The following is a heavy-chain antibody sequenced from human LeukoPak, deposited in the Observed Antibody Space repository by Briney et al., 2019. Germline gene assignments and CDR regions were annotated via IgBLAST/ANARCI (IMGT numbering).Heavy chain of an antibody. D-gene: IGHD1-1*01. V-gene: IGHV1-46*01. Sequence: ASVNVSCKASGYTFTIYYMHWVRQAPGQGLEWMGIINPSGGSTSYAQKFQGRVTMTRDTSTSTVYMELSSLRSEDTAVYYCARDLTGTTPSDYWGQGTLVTVSS. CDR3: ARDLTGTTPSDY. CDR2: INPSGGST. J-gene: IGHJ4*02. CDR1: GYTFTIYY.